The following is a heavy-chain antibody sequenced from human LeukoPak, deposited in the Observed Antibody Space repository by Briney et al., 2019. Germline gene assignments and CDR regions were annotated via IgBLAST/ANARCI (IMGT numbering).Heavy chain of an antibody. CDR2: IKQDGNTK. D-gene: IGHD1-26*01. CDR1: GFTLSNYW. Sequence: PGGSLRLSCAASGFTLSNYWMSWVRQAPGKGLEWVANIKQDGNTKNYVDSVKGRFTISRDNAKNSLYLQMNSLRAEDTAVYYCAKDSPFGGNWGQGTLVTVSS. CDR3: AKDSPFGGN. V-gene: IGHV3-7*01. J-gene: IGHJ4*02.